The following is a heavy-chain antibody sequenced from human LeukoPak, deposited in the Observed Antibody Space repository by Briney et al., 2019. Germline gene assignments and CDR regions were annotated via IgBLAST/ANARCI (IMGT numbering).Heavy chain of an antibody. CDR3: AKAAAGTCSGARCYYFDS. V-gene: IGHV3-23*01. Sequence: GGSLRLSCAASGFTFSSYAMSWVRQAPGKGLQWVSSISGSGGDTYYANSVKGRFTISRDNSKNTVYLQMNSLRAEDTAVYYCAKAAAGTCSGARCYYFDSWGQGTPVTVSS. CDR2: ISGSGGDT. J-gene: IGHJ4*02. D-gene: IGHD2-15*01. CDR1: GFTFSSYA.